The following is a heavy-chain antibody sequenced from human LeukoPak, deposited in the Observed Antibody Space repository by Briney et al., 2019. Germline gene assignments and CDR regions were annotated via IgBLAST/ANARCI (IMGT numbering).Heavy chain of an antibody. CDR1: EFTFSSYA. CDR3: AKLAYGPGALILFDY. D-gene: IGHD3-3*02. Sequence: SGGSLRLSCAASEFTFSSYAMSWVRQAPGKGLEWVSAISGSGGSTYYADSVKGRFTISRDNSKNTLYLQMNSLRAEDTAVYYCAKLAYGPGALILFDYWGQGTLVTVSS. J-gene: IGHJ4*02. CDR2: ISGSGGST. V-gene: IGHV3-23*01.